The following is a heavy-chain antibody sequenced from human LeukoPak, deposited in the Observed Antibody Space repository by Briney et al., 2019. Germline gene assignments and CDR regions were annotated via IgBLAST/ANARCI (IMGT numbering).Heavy chain of an antibody. D-gene: IGHD2-2*01. CDR3: ATSSTSLPWFDP. J-gene: IGHJ5*02. Sequence: SETLSLICTVSGGSISSSSYYWGWVRQPPGKGLEWIGSIYYSGSTYYNPSLKSRVTMSVDTSKNQSSLKLSSVTATDTAVDSCATSSTSLPWFDPWGQGTLVTVSS. CDR1: GGSISSSSYY. CDR2: IYYSGST. V-gene: IGHV4-39*01.